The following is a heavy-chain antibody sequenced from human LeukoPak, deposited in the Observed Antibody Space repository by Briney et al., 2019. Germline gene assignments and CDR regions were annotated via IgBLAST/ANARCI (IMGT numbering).Heavy chain of an antibody. V-gene: IGHV3-23*01. Sequence: GASLRLSCAASGFTFSNYPMNWVRQAPGKGLEWVSSISGSGGSTYYADSVKGRFTISRDNSKNTLYLQMNSLRADDTAEYYCAPQRAPIDYWGQGALVTVSS. CDR3: APQRAPIDY. CDR2: ISGSGGST. J-gene: IGHJ4*02. CDR1: GFTFSNYP.